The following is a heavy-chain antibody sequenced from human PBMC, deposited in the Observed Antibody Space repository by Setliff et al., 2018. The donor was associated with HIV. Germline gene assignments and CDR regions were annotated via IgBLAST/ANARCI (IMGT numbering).Heavy chain of an antibody. CDR1: GYTFTTYY. CDR2: INPSDGNA. D-gene: IGHD3-10*01. Sequence: ASVKVSCKTSGYTFTTYYIHWVRQAPGQGFEWTGIINPSDGNAHLAQRFQGRVSMTRDTSTSTVYMELRGLRSDDTAVYYCARNFGLSPSGKYYYYYGMDIWGQGTTVTVSS. V-gene: IGHV1-46*01. CDR3: ARNFGLSPSGKYYYYYGMDI. J-gene: IGHJ6*02.